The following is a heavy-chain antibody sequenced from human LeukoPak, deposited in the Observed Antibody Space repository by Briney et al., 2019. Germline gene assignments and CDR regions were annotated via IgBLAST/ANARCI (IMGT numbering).Heavy chain of an antibody. V-gene: IGHV3-30-3*01. Sequence: GRSLRLSCAASGFTFSSYAMHWVRQAPGKGLEWVAVISYDGSSKYYADSVKGRFTISRDNSKNTLYLQMNSLRAEDTAVYYCARDPSTGPEEDGGAFDIWGQGTMVIVSS. CDR1: GFTFSSYA. D-gene: IGHD1-14*01. CDR2: ISYDGSSK. J-gene: IGHJ3*02. CDR3: ARDPSTGPEEDGGAFDI.